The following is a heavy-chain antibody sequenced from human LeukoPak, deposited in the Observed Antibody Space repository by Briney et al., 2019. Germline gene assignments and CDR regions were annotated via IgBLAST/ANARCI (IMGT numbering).Heavy chain of an antibody. CDR3: ARGSCGYGDCYRALNI. J-gene: IGHJ3*02. CDR1: GFTFSNYD. Sequence: GGSLRLSCAASGFTFSNYDMHWVRQATGEGLEWVSAIHTAGDTHYSGSAKGRFIISRENVKNSLYLQMNSLRAEDTAVYYCARGSCGYGDCYRALNIWGQGTIVTVSS. V-gene: IGHV3-13*01. CDR2: IHTAGDT. D-gene: IGHD2-21*02.